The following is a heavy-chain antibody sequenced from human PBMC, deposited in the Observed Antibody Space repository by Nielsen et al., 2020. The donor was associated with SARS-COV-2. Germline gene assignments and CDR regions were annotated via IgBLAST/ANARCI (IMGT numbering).Heavy chain of an antibody. CDR1: GFRLSSHS. D-gene: IGHD1-14*01. Sequence: GGSLRLSCAASGFRLSSHSMIWVRQAPGKGLEWVSTISSDSSHIYYVDSVKGRFTVSRDNAKKSLYLQMNSLRVEDTAVFYCARARSAGLGESTDYYYGLDVWGQGTTVAVSS. CDR2: ISSDSSHI. CDR3: ARARSAGLGESTDYYYGLDV. V-gene: IGHV3-21*01. J-gene: IGHJ6*02.